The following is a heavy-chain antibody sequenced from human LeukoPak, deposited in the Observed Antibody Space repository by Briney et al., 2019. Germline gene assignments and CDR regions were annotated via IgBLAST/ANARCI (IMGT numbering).Heavy chain of an antibody. D-gene: IGHD3-22*01. CDR3: ARVLLSYYYDSSGYYIDY. CDR2: ISYDVSNK. J-gene: IGHJ4*02. V-gene: IGHV3-30*04. CDR1: GFTFSRYA. Sequence: PGRSLRLSCAASGFTFSRYAMHWVRQAPGKGLEWEAVISYDVSNKYYADSVKGRFTISRDNSKNTLYLQMNSLRAEDTAVYYCARVLLSYYYDSSGYYIDYWGQGTLVTVSS.